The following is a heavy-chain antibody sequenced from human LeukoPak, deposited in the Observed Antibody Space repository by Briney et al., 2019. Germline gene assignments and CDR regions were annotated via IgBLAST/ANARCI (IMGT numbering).Heavy chain of an antibody. CDR2: IIPIFGTA. CDR3: AFSPGSFGVVRRVFDY. Sequence: GASVKVSCKASGYTFTSYGISWVRQAPGQGLEWMGGIIPIFGTANYAQKFQGRVTITADESTSTAYMELSSLRSEDTAVYYCAFSPGSFGVVRRVFDYWGQGTLVTVSS. V-gene: IGHV1-69*13. CDR1: GYTFTSYG. J-gene: IGHJ4*02. D-gene: IGHD3-3*01.